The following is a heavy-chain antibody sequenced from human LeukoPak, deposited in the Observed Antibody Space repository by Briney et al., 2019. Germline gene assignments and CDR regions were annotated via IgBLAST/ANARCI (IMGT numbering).Heavy chain of an antibody. Sequence: GASVKDSCKASGYTFTSYDINWVRQATGQGLEWMGWMNPNSGNTGYAQKFQGRVTITRNTSISTAYMELSSLRSEDTAVYYCARAEAVAGTGFDYWGQGTLVTVSS. CDR1: GYTFTSYD. CDR3: ARAEAVAGTGFDY. CDR2: MNPNSGNT. V-gene: IGHV1-8*03. D-gene: IGHD6-19*01. J-gene: IGHJ4*02.